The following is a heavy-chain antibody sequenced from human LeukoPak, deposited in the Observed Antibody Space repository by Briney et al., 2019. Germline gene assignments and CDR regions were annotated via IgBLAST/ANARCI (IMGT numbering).Heavy chain of an antibody. CDR3: GGGNLGSFGFDY. D-gene: IGHD1-26*01. Sequence: SETLSLTCTVSGGSISSYHWSWIRQPPGKGLEWIGDRYYSGSPNYNPSLKSRVTMLVDTSKNQFSLKLSSVTAADTALYYCGGGNLGSFGFDYWGQGTMVTVSS. V-gene: IGHV4-59*01. CDR1: GGSISSYH. CDR2: RYYSGSP. J-gene: IGHJ4*02.